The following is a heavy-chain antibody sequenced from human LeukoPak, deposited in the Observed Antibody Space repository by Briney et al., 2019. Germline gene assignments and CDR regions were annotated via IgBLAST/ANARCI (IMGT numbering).Heavy chain of an antibody. Sequence: PSETLSLTCAVYGGSFSGYYWSWIRQPPGKGPEWIGEINHSGSTNYNPSLKSRVTISVDTSKNQFSLKLSSVTAADTAVYYCARFSSIAAAFDYWGLGTLVTVSS. CDR2: INHSGST. CDR3: ARFSSIAAAFDY. D-gene: IGHD6-13*01. J-gene: IGHJ4*02. V-gene: IGHV4-34*01. CDR1: GGSFSGYY.